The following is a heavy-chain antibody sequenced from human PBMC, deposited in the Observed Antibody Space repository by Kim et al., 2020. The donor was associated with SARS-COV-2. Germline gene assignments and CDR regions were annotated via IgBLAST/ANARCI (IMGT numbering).Heavy chain of an antibody. V-gene: IGHV3-74*01. J-gene: IGHJ4*02. CDR1: GFTFSTYG. CDR2: INDNGSGT. CDR3: LKGGCSGGICPHFDY. D-gene: IGHD2-15*01. Sequence: GGSLRLSCAASGFTFSTYGMHWVRQAPGKGLVWVSHINDNGSGTRYADSVKGRFTISRDNAQNTLYLQMNSLRADDTAVYYCLKGGCSGGICPHFDYWGQGTLVAVSS.